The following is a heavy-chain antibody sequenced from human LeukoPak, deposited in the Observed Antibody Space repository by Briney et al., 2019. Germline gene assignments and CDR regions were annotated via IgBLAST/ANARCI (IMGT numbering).Heavy chain of an antibody. D-gene: IGHD3-10*01. CDR3: ASSGRSYRFLEY. V-gene: IGHV3-53*01. J-gene: IGHJ4*02. Sequence: GGSLRLSCAASGFAVSSNDVTWVRQAPGKGLEWVSVIHNAGNTDYADSVKGRFTISRDTSKNTLYLLMNTLRAEDTAVYYCASSGRSYRFLEYWGQGTLVTVSS. CDR2: IHNAGNT. CDR1: GFAVSSND.